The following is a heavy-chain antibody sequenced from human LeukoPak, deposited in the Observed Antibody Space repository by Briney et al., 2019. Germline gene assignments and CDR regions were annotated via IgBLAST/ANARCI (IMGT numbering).Heavy chain of an antibody. D-gene: IGHD5-24*01. Sequence: TGGSLRLSCVASGFTFRESRMTWVRHAPGKGLEWVANIKQDGSKKDYVDSVKGRFTISRDNAKNSLFLQMNSRRADDTAVYYCGRSLGWLVDYWGQGTLVTVSS. J-gene: IGHJ4*02. V-gene: IGHV3-7*01. CDR3: GRSLGWLVDY. CDR2: IKQDGSKK. CDR1: GFTFRESR.